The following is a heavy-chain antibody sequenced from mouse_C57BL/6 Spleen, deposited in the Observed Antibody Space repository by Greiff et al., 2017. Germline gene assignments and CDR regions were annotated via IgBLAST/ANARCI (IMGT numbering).Heavy chain of an antibody. CDR3: ARDRYGNFFDY. J-gene: IGHJ2*01. CDR1: GFTFSSYA. CDR2: ISDGGSYT. D-gene: IGHD2-1*01. Sequence: EVMLVESGGGLVKPGGSLKLSCAASGFTFSSYAMSWVRQTPEKRLEWVATISDGGSYTYYPDNVKGRFTISRDNAKNNLYLQMSHLKSEDTAMYYCARDRYGNFFDYWGQGTTLTVSS. V-gene: IGHV5-4*01.